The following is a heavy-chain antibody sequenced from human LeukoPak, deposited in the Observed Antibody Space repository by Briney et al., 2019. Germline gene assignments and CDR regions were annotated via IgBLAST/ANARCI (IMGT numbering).Heavy chain of an antibody. V-gene: IGHV4-39*01. Sequence: ETLSXXCTVSGGSISSSSYYWGWIRQPPGKGPEWIGSIYYSGSTYYNPSLKSRVTISVNTSKNQFSLKLSSVTAADTAVYYCAXHEEYYYDXXGYFDYWGQGTLVTVSS. CDR2: IYYSGST. J-gene: IGHJ4*02. D-gene: IGHD3-22*01. CDR3: AXHEEYYYDXXGYFDY. CDR1: GGSISSSSYY.